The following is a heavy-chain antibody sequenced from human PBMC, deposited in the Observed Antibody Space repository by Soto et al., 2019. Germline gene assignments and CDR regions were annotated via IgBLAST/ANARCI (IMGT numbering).Heavy chain of an antibody. CDR3: ARRPSGRPNNYYYYYGMDV. CDR2: ISAYNGNT. V-gene: IGHV1-18*04. D-gene: IGHD3-10*01. J-gene: IGHJ6*02. Sequence: ASVKVSCKASGYTFTGYYMHWVRQAPGQGLEWMGWISAYNGNTNYAQKLQGRVTMTTDTSTSTAYMELRSLRSDDTAVYYCARRPSGRPNNYYYYYGMDVWGQGTTVTVSS. CDR1: GYTFTGYY.